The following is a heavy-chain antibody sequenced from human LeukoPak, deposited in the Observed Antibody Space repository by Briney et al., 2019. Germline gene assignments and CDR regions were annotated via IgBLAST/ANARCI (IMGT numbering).Heavy chain of an antibody. J-gene: IGHJ4*02. CDR2: IKQDGSEK. CDR1: GFTFSSYW. Sequence: GGSLRLSCAASGFTFSSYWMSWARQAPGKGLEWVANIKQDGSEKYYVDSVKGQFTISRDNAKNSLYLQMNSLRAEDTAVYYCASGVHYFDYWGQGTLVTVSS. D-gene: IGHD3-10*01. V-gene: IGHV3-7*01. CDR3: ASGVHYFDY.